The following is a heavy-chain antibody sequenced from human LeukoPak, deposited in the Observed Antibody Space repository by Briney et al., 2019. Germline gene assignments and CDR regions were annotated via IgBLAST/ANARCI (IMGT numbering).Heavy chain of an antibody. V-gene: IGHV3-23*01. D-gene: IGHD6-13*01. CDR2: ISGSGGST. CDR3: AKEGSSWSHFQSFDY. Sequence: GGSLRLSCAASGFTFSSYAMSWVRQAPGKGLEWVSAISGSGGSTYYADSVKGRFTISRDNSKNTLYLQMNGLRAEDTAVYYCAKEGSSWSHFQSFDYWGQGTLVTVSS. CDR1: GFTFSSYA. J-gene: IGHJ4*02.